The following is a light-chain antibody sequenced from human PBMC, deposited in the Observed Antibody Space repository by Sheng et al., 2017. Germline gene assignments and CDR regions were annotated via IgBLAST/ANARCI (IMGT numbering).Light chain of an antibody. J-gene: IGKJ2*01. CDR2: SAS. V-gene: IGKV3-20*01. CDR1: QDVDGNQ. CDR3: QHYGSSHRT. Sequence: EVALTQSPDTLSFSPGERATLSCRASQDVDGNQLAWYHHKPGQAPRLLMHSASTRATGISDRFSGSGSGTDFTLTISSLEPEDFAVYYCQHYGSSHRTFGQGTKLE.